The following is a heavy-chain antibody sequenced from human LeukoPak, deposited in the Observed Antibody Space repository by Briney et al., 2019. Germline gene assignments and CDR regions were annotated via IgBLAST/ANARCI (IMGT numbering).Heavy chain of an antibody. Sequence: ASVKVSCKASGYTFTSYDINWVRQATGQGLEWMGWMNPNSGNTGYAQKFQGRVTITRNTSISTAYMELSSLRSEDPAVYYCARALSQDDALDIWGQGTMVTVSS. CDR2: MNPNSGNT. CDR3: ARALSQDDALDI. V-gene: IGHV1-8*03. J-gene: IGHJ3*02. CDR1: GYTFTSYD.